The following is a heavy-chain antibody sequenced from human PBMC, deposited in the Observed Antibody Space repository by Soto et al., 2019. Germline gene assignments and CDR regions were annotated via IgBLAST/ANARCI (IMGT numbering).Heavy chain of an antibody. CDR2: INTKNGRT. Sequence: ASVKVSCKASGYTFTRSGISWVRQAPGQGLEWMGWINTKNGRTSYAQRFQDRVTMTTNTSTNSAFIEVRILTSDDTAVYYCASGPGFLRIAFDNWGQGTLVTVSS. CDR1: GYTFTRSG. CDR3: ASGPGFLRIAFDN. V-gene: IGHV1-18*01. D-gene: IGHD3-3*01. J-gene: IGHJ4*02.